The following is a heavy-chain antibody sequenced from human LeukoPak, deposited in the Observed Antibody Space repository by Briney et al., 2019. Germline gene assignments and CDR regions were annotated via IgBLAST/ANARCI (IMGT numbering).Heavy chain of an antibody. CDR3: AKWGDYDVLTGYYDSDY. Sequence: RASLRLSCAASGFSFSNYAMSWVRQVPGKGLEWVSAISGRDDSTYYADSVKGRFTISRDTSKNTLYLQMNSLRAEDTAVYYCAKWGDYDVLTGYYDSDYWGQGTLVTVSS. D-gene: IGHD3-9*01. CDR2: ISGRDDST. CDR1: GFSFSNYA. J-gene: IGHJ4*02. V-gene: IGHV3-23*01.